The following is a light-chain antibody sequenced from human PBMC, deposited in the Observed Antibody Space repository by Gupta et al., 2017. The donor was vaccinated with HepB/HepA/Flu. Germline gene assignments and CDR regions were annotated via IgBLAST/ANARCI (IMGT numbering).Light chain of an antibody. Sequence: DIQMTQFPSSLSASIGDRVTITCRASESISRWLAWYQQKPGRAPKLLVNQASTLQSGVSSRLSGSGSGTEFTLTISILTPDDFATYYCQHFHSYPWTLGPGTKVEVK. CDR1: ESISRW. J-gene: IGKJ1*01. CDR3: QHFHSYPWT. V-gene: IGKV1-5*03. CDR2: QAS.